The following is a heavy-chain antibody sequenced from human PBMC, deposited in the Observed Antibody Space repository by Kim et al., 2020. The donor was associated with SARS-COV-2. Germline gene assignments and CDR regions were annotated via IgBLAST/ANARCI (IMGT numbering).Heavy chain of an antibody. CDR3: GVGSKMIVVVIEVLVGY. CDR1: GYTFTGYY. CDR2: INPNSGGT. D-gene: IGHD3-22*01. Sequence: ASVKVSCKASGYTFTGYYMHWVRQAPGQGLEWMGWINPNSGGTNYAQKFQGRVTMTRDTSISTAYMELSRLRSDDTAVYYCGVGSKMIVVVIEVLVGYWGQGTLVTVSS. V-gene: IGHV1-2*02. J-gene: IGHJ4*02.